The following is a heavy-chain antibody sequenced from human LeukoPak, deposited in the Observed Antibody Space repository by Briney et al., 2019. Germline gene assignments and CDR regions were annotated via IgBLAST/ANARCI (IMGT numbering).Heavy chain of an antibody. CDR2: IHDDGTVK. CDR3: ARGRGWVDH. Sequence: PGGSLRLSCAASGFTVSSNYMSWVRQAPGKGLEWVANIHDDGTVKHYVDSVEGRFTISRDDVRNSVYLQLNSLRAEDTGLYYCARGRGWVDHWGQGTRVTVSS. CDR1: GFTVSSNY. J-gene: IGHJ4*02. V-gene: IGHV3-7*01. D-gene: IGHD3-16*01.